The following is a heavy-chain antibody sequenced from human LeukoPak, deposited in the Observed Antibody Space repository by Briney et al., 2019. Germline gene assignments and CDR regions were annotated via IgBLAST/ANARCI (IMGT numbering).Heavy chain of an antibody. CDR1: GFTFDDYG. CDR3: TTEDGINYSQIH. Sequence: PGGSLRLSCAASGFTFDDYGMSWVRQAPGKGLEWVGRIKSKTDGGTTDYAAPVKGRFTISRDDSKNTLYLQMNSLKTEDAAVYYCTTEDGINYSQIHWGQGTLVTVSS. D-gene: IGHD2-15*01. J-gene: IGHJ4*02. V-gene: IGHV3-15*01. CDR2: IKSKTDGGTT.